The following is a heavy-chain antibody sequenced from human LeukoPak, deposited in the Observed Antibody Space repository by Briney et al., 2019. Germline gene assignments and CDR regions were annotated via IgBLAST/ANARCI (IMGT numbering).Heavy chain of an antibody. V-gene: IGHV3-30*02. CDR1: GFTFSSYG. J-gene: IGHJ4*02. CDR3: ARAYYDILTGYPIFDY. D-gene: IGHD3-9*01. Sequence: GGSLRLSCAASGFTFSSYGMHWVRQAPGKGLEWVAFIRYDGSNQYYADSVEGRFTISRDNSKNTLYLQMNSLRAEDTAVYYCARAYYDILTGYPIFDYWGQGTLVTVSS. CDR2: IRYDGSNQ.